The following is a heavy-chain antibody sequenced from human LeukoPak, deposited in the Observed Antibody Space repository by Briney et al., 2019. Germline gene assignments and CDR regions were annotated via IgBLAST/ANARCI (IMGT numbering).Heavy chain of an antibody. CDR3: ARGDYYDSSGYWNFDY. D-gene: IGHD3-22*01. V-gene: IGHV1-2*02. J-gene: IGHJ4*02. Sequence: ASVKVSCKASGYTFTSYGISWVRQAPGQGLEWMGWINPNSGGTNYAQKFQGRVTMTRDTSISTAYMELSRLRSDDTAVYYCARGDYYDSSGYWNFDYWGQGTLVTVSS. CDR1: GYTFTSYG. CDR2: INPNSGGT.